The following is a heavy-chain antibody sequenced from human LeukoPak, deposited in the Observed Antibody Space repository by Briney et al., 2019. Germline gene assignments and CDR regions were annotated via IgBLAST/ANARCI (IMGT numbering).Heavy chain of an antibody. Sequence: TSETLSLTCTVSGGSISSSSYYWGWIRQPPGKGLEWIGSIYYSGSTNYNPSLKSRVTISVDTSKNQFSLKLSSVTAADTAVYYCARPLDGYNPSGAFDIWGQGTMVTVSS. CDR3: ARPLDGYNPSGAFDI. D-gene: IGHD5-24*01. CDR2: IYYSGST. V-gene: IGHV4-39*07. J-gene: IGHJ3*02. CDR1: GGSISSSSYY.